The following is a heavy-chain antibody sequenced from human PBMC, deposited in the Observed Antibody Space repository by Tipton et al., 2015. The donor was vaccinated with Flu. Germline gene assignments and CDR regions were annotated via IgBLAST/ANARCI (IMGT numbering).Heavy chain of an antibody. J-gene: IGHJ4*02. CDR3: ATDYGDYPY. CDR2: IWYDGSNK. D-gene: IGHD4-17*01. V-gene: IGHV3-33*01. Sequence: SLRLSCAASGFTFSSYGMHWVRQAPGKGLEWVAVIWYDGSNKYYADSVKGRFTISRDNPKNTLYLQMNSLRAEDTAMYYCATDYGDYPYWGQGTLVTVSS. CDR1: GFTFSSYG.